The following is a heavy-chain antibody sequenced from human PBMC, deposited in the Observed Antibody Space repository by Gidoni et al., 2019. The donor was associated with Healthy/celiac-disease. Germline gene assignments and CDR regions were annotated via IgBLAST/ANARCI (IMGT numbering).Heavy chain of an antibody. D-gene: IGHD6-13*01. CDR1: GFTFSRYA. Sequence: QVQMVESGGGVVLPGTSLRLSCAASGFTFSRYAMHWVRQAPGKGLEWVAVISDDGSKESYADSVRGRFTFSRDNSKNTLYLQMNSLRAEDTAVYYCARGLTLRGSSWYHSNWFYPWGQGTLVTVSS. CDR3: ARGLTLRGSSWYHSNWFYP. V-gene: IGHV3-30*04. CDR2: ISDDGSKE. J-gene: IGHJ5*02.